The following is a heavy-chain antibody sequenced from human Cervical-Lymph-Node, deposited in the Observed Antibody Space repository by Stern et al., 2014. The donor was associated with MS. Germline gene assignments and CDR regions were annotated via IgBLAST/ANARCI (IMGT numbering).Heavy chain of an antibody. J-gene: IGHJ6*02. CDR2: IGGMVVTL. V-gene: IGHV3-11*01. CDR1: GFTFSDYY. D-gene: IGHD2-15*01. Sequence: VQLVESGGGLVKPGGSLRLSCAASGFTFSDYYMSWIRQAPGKGLEWVSSIGGMVVTLYYADSVKGRFTISRDNAKNSLYLQMNSLRAEDTAVYYCARDLYCSGGSCYYDYYYYGMDVWGQGTTVTVSS. CDR3: ARDLYCSGGSCYYDYYYYGMDV.